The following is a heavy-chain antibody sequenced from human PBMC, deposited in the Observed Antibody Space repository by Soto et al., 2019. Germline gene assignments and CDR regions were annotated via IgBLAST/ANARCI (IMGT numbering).Heavy chain of an antibody. D-gene: IGHD6-19*01. J-gene: IGHJ4*02. V-gene: IGHV3-23*01. CDR2: ISGSSGST. CDR1: GFTFSVYA. Sequence: GGSLRLSFGASGFTFSVYAMTWVRQAPGKGLEWVSTISGSSGSTYFADSVKGRFTMSRDNSNDTLYLQMNRLSAEDTAVYFCVRRNGLTVAGIRHFDXWGPGTPVTVSX. CDR3: VRRNGLTVAGIRHFDX.